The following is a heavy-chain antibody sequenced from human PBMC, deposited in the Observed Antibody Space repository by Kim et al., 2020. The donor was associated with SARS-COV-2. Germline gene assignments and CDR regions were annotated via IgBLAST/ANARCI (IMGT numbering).Heavy chain of an antibody. CDR1: GGSFSGYY. Sequence: SETLSLTCAVYGGSFSGYYWSWIRQPPGKGLEWIGEINHSGSTNYNPSLKSRVTISVDTSKNQFSLKLSSVTAADTAVYYCASLSLVDVVVVTDWGQGTLVTASS. D-gene: IGHD2-15*01. CDR3: ASLSLVDVVVVTD. J-gene: IGHJ4*02. CDR2: INHSGST. V-gene: IGHV4-34*01.